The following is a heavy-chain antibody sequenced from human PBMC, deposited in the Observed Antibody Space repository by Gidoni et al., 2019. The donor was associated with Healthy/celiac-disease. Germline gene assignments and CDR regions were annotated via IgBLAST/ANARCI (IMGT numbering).Heavy chain of an antibody. V-gene: IGHV4-34*01. Sequence: QVQLQQWGAGLLKPSETLSLTCAVYGGSFSGYYWSWIRQPPGKGLEWIGEINHSGSTNYNPSLKSRVTISVDTSKNQFSLKLSSVTAADTAVYYCARVGPGTTVTPVGWFDPWGQGTLVTVSS. CDR1: GGSFSGYY. D-gene: IGHD4-17*01. CDR3: ARVGPGTTVTPVGWFDP. J-gene: IGHJ5*02. CDR2: INHSGST.